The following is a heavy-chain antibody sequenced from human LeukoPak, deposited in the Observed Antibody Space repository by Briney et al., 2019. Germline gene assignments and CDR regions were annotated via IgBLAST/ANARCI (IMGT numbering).Heavy chain of an antibody. V-gene: IGHV4-59*01. Sequence: SETLSLTCTVSGGSISSYYWSWIRQPPGRGLEWIGYIYYSGSTNYNPSLKSRVTISVDTSKNQFSLKLSSVTAADTAVYYCARGYYDFWSGYPNWFDPWGQGTLVTVSS. CDR1: GGSISSYY. J-gene: IGHJ5*02. CDR2: IYYSGST. D-gene: IGHD3-3*01. CDR3: ARGYYDFWSGYPNWFDP.